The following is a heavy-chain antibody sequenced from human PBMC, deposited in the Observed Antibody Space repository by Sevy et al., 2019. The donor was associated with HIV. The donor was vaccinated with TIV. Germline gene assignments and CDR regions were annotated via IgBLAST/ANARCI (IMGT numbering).Heavy chain of an antibody. Sequence: GGSPRLSCATSGFSFNDYAMHWVRQAPGKGLEWVSAINWDGSEKDYADSVEGRFTISRNNDKKSLYLQMSSLRREDTALYFCARGGFYFGSEDYYGKAGYDSWGPGTVVTVSS. CDR3: ARGGFYFGSEDYYGKAGYDS. CDR1: GFSFNDYA. D-gene: IGHD3-10*01. J-gene: IGHJ4*02. V-gene: IGHV3-9*01. CDR2: INWDGSEK.